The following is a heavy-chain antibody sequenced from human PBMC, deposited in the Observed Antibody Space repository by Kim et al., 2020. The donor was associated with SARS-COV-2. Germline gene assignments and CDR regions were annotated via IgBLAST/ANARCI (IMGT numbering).Heavy chain of an antibody. Sequence: SETLSLTCTVSGGSISSSSYYWGWIRQPPGKGLEWIGSIYYSGSTYYNPSLKSRVTISVDTSKNQFSLKLSSVTAADTAVYYCARYCSGSYYWFDPWGQGTLVTVAS. V-gene: IGHV4-39*01. CDR3: ARYCSGSYYWFDP. CDR1: GGSISSSSYY. J-gene: IGHJ5*02. D-gene: IGHD3-10*01. CDR2: IYYSGST.